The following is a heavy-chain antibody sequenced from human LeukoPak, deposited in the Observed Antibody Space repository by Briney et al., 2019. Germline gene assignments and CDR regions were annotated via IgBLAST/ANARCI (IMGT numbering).Heavy chain of an antibody. D-gene: IGHD1-26*01. Sequence: SETLSLTCTVSGGSISSSSYYWGWIRQPPGKGLEWIGSIYYSGSTDYNPSLKSRVTISVDTSKNQFSLKLSSVTAADTAVYYCARGQISGSYRVDYWGQGTLATVSS. CDR3: ARGQISGSYRVDY. V-gene: IGHV4-39*07. CDR2: IYYSGST. J-gene: IGHJ4*02. CDR1: GGSISSSSYY.